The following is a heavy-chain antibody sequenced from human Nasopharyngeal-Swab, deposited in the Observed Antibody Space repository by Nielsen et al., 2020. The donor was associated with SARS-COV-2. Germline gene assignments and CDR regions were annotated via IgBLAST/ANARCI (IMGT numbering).Heavy chain of an antibody. J-gene: IGHJ4*02. V-gene: IGHV1-69*13. Sequence: SVKVSCKVSGGTFNNYAISWVRQAPGQGPEWMGGIIPNFGTTNYAHKFQDRATITADRSTRTAYMELSSLRSEDTATYYCTKVGVRGWDMESTNWGQGTLVTVSS. D-gene: IGHD3-10*01. CDR3: TKVGVRGWDMESTN. CDR2: IIPNFGTT. CDR1: GGTFNNYA.